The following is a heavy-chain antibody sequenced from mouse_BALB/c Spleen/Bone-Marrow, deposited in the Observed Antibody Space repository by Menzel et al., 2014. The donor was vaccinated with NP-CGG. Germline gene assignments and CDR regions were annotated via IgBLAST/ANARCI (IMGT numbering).Heavy chain of an antibody. V-gene: IGHV5-17*02. J-gene: IGHJ2*01. CDR3: ARGGNWEDFDY. CDR1: GFTFSSFG. D-gene: IGHD4-1*01. CDR2: ISSGSGTI. Sequence: EVQVVESGGGLVQPGGSRKLSCAASGFTFSSFGMHWVRQAPERGLEWVAYISSGSGTIFYADTVKGRFTISRDNPKNTLFLQVTSLRSEDSAMYYCARGGNWEDFDYWGQGTTLTVSS.